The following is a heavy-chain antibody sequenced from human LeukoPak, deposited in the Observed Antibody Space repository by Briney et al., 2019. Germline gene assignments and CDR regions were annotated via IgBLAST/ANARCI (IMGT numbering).Heavy chain of an antibody. CDR1: GFPFSSYW. D-gene: IGHD2/OR15-2a*01. Sequence: PAGSLRLSCAASGFPFSSYWMTWICQAPGKGLERVANIKQDGSENYYVDSVKGRFTISRDNAKNSLYLQMNSLRAEDTAVYYCARGEDNADEYLRKDYWGQGILVTVSS. J-gene: IGHJ4*02. V-gene: IGHV3-7*04. CDR2: IKQDGSEN. CDR3: ARGEDNADEYLRKDY.